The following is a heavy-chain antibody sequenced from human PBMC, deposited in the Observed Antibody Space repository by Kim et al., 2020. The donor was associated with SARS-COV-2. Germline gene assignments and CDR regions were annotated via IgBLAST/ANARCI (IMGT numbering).Heavy chain of an antibody. J-gene: IGHJ4*02. D-gene: IGHD6-19*01. Sequence: SVKVSCKASGGTFSYYAISWVRQAPGQGLEWMGGIIPIFGTANYAQKFQGRVTITADESTSTAYMELSSLRSEDTAMYYCARGRSSGWGGTDYWGKGTLVTVSS. V-gene: IGHV1-69*13. CDR3: ARGRSSGWGGTDY. CDR2: IIPIFGTA. CDR1: GGTFSYYA.